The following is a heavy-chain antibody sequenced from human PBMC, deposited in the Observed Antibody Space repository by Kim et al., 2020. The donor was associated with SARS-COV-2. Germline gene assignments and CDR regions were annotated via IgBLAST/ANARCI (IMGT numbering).Heavy chain of an antibody. D-gene: IGHD5-18*01. CDR3: ATHRRYSYGLGDY. Sequence: SVKVSCKASGCTFSSYAISWVRQAPGQGLEWMGGIIPIFGTANYAQKFQGRVTITADESTSTAYKELSSLRSEDTAVYYCATHRRYSYGLGDYWGQGTLVTVSS. CDR2: IIPIFGTA. J-gene: IGHJ4*02. V-gene: IGHV1-69*13. CDR1: GCTFSSYA.